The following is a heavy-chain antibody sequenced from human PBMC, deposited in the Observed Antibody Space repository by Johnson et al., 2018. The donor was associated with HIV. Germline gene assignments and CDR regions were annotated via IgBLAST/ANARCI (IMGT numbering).Heavy chain of an antibody. J-gene: IGHJ3*02. Sequence: QVQLVESGGGVVQPGRSLRLSCAASGFTFSSYTMHWVRQAPGKGLEWVAVISFDGANTYYADSVKGLFTISRDNSKNTLYLQMNSLRVEDTAVYYCARINVDTTFYRAFDIWGQGTMVTVSS. V-gene: IGHV3-30*04. CDR1: GFTFSSYT. CDR2: ISFDGANT. CDR3: ARINVDTTFYRAFDI. D-gene: IGHD5-18*01.